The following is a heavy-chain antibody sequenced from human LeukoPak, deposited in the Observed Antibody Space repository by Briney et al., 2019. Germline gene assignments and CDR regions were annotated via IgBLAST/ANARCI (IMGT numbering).Heavy chain of an antibody. CDR2: IDRSGGST. Sequence: GGSLRLSCAASGFTVSSNYMSWVRQAPGKGLEWVAAIDRSGGSTFYADSVKGRFTISKDNSKNTLYLQINSLRVDDTAIYYCARGSHGEHDSWGQGTLVTVSS. V-gene: IGHV3-53*01. D-gene: IGHD4-17*01. CDR3: ARGSHGEHDS. J-gene: IGHJ5*01. CDR1: GFTVSSNY.